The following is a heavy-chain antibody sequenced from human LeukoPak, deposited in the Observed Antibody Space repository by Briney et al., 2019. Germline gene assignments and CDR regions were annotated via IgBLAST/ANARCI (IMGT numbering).Heavy chain of an antibody. V-gene: IGHV3-21*01. CDR2: ITSSSSYI. CDR1: GFTFNTYN. J-gene: IGHJ6*03. D-gene: IGHD1-26*01. CDR3: ARDPYSGNYGDYYYYYMDV. Sequence: GGSLRLSCVASGFTFNTYNMNWVRQAPGKGLEWDSSITSSSSYIYYADSVKGRFTISRDNAKSSLYLQMNSLRDEDTAVYYCARDPYSGNYGDYYYYYMDVWGKGTTVTISS.